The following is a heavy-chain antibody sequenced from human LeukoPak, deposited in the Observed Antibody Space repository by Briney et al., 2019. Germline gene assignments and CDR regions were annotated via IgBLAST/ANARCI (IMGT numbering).Heavy chain of an antibody. CDR2: IYHSGST. CDR3: ARVGYGDYVVDY. J-gene: IGHJ4*02. Sequence: SQTLSLTCAVSGGSISSGGYSWSWIRQPPGKGLEWIGYIYHSGSTYYNPSLKSRVTISVDTSKNQFSLKLSSVTAADTAVYYCARVGYGDYVVDYWGQGTLVTVSS. CDR1: GGSISSGGYS. D-gene: IGHD4-17*01. V-gene: IGHV4-30-2*05.